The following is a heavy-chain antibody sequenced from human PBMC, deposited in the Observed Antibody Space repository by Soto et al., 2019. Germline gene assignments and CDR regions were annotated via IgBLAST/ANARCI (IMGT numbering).Heavy chain of an antibody. CDR1: GGSISSGGYY. J-gene: IGHJ4*02. CDR2: IYYSGST. Sequence: PSETLSLTCTVSGGSISSGGYYWSWIRQHPGKGLEWIGYIYYSGSTYYNPSLKSRVTISVDTSKNQFSLKLSSVTAADTAVYYCARPSDAYCSSTSCSPLPYFDYWGQGTLVTVSS. V-gene: IGHV4-31*03. D-gene: IGHD2-2*01. CDR3: ARPSDAYCSSTSCSPLPYFDY.